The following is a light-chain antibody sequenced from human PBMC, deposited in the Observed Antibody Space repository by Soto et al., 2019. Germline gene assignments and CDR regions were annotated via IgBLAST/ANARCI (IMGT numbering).Light chain of an antibody. CDR2: EVS. CDR1: SSDVGGYNY. V-gene: IGLV2-14*01. Sequence: QSALTQPASVSGSPRQSITISCTGTSSDVGGYNYVSWYQQYPGRAPKLMIFEVSNRPSGISNRFSGSKSGNTASLTISGLQAEDEADYYCTSSTPGSLHLFGSGTKVTVL. J-gene: IGLJ1*01. CDR3: TSSTPGSLHL.